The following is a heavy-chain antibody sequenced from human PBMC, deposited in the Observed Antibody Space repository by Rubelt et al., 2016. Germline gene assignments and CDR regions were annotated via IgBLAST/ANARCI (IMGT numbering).Heavy chain of an antibody. D-gene: IGHD3-3*01. J-gene: IGHJ4*02. CDR3: ARGRFLEWLPPDY. CDR1: GGSISSSGYY. V-gene: IGHV4-39*01. Sequence: QLQLQESGPGLVKPSETLSLTCTVSGGSISSSGYYWGWIRQPPGKGLEWIGSIYYSGSTYYNPSLKSRVTISVDTSKNQFSLKLGSVTAADTAVYYCARGRFLEWLPPDYWGQGTLVTVSS. CDR2: IYYSGST.